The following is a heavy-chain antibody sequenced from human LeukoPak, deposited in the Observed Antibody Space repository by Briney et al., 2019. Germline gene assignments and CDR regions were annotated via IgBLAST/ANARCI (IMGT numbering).Heavy chain of an antibody. CDR3: AKAHYYDSSGYYGAFDV. CDR2: IRWNRGSI. CDR1: GFTFDDYA. J-gene: IGHJ3*01. Sequence: PGRSLRLSCAASGFTFDDYAMHWVRQAPGKGLEWVAGIRWNRGSIGYADSVKGRFTISRDNAKNSLYLQMNSLRAEDTALYYCAKAHYYDSSGYYGAFDVWGQGTMVTVSS. V-gene: IGHV3-9*01. D-gene: IGHD3-22*01.